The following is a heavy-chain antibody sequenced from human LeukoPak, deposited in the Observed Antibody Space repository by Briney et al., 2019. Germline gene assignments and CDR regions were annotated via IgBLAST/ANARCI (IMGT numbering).Heavy chain of an antibody. V-gene: IGHV4-61*01. CDR2: ISYSGNT. CDR3: ARAGYSYGLHYYYYGMDV. Sequence: SETLSLTCTVSGGSVTSGSYYWSWIRQPPGKGLEWIGYISYSGNTNYNPSLKSRVTISVDTSKNQFSLKLSSVTAADTAVYYCARAGYSYGLHYYYYGMDVWGQGTTVTVSS. CDR1: GGSVTSGSYY. D-gene: IGHD5-18*01. J-gene: IGHJ6*02.